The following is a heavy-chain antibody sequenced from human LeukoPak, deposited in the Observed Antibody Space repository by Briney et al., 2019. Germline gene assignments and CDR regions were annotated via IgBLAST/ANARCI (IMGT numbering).Heavy chain of an antibody. D-gene: IGHD1-20*01. CDR1: GFTFSSYG. CDR2: ISYDGSNK. J-gene: IGHJ4*02. V-gene: IGHV3-30*18. Sequence: PGRSLRLSCAASGFTFSSYGMHWVRQAPGKGLEWGAVISYDGSNKYYTDSVKGRLTISRDNSKNTLYLQMNSLRAEDTAVYYCAKGFRVSVVRPAYFDFWGQGTLVTVSS. CDR3: AKGFRVSVVRPAYFDF.